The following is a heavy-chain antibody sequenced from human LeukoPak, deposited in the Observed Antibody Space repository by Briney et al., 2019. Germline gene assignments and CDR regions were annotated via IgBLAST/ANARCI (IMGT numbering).Heavy chain of an antibody. J-gene: IGHJ4*02. CDR2: INSNGSST. Sequence: GGSLRLSCSASGFTFSTSAMHWVRQAPGKRLEYGSSINSNGSSTYQADSVKGRFTISRDNSKNTLYLQMSSLRDEDTAVYYCVKDGPGVYDYWGQGTLVTVSS. V-gene: IGHV3-64D*09. CDR3: VKDGPGVYDY. CDR1: GFTFSTSA. D-gene: IGHD1-14*01.